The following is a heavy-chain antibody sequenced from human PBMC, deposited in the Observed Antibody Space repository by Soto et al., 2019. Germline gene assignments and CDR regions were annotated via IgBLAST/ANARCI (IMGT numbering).Heavy chain of an antibody. Sequence: ASVKVSCKASGYTFTSYDINWVRQAPGQGLEWMGIINPSGGSTSYAQKFQGRVTMTRDTSTSTVYMELSSLRSEDTAVYYCARSLKAGSGYYFYYYYGMDVWGQGTTVTVSS. J-gene: IGHJ6*02. CDR2: INPSGGST. D-gene: IGHD3-22*01. CDR3: ARSLKAGSGYYFYYYYGMDV. CDR1: GYTFTSYD. V-gene: IGHV1-46*01.